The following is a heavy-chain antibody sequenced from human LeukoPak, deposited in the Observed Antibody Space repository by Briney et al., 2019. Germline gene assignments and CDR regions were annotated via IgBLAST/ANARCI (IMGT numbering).Heavy chain of an antibody. Sequence: ASVKVSCKASGYTFTDYFIHWVRQAPGQGLEWMGWINPNIGDASYAQKFQDRVTMTRDRSINTAYMELSRLTSDDTAVYYCARMALDGGDSIGFDSWGQGTLVTVSP. D-gene: IGHD2-21*02. CDR1: GYTFTDYF. V-gene: IGHV1-2*02. CDR3: ARMALDGGDSIGFDS. J-gene: IGHJ5*01. CDR2: INPNIGDA.